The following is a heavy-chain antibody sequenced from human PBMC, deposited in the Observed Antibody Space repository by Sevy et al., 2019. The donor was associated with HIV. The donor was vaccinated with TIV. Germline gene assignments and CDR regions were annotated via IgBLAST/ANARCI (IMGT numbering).Heavy chain of an antibody. V-gene: IGHV3-33*01. CDR1: GFIFSNYG. CDR2: IWYDGSNK. CDR3: ARPAIVIVSNAVAVSGFFDS. J-gene: IGHJ4*02. Sequence: GGCLRLSCAASGFIFSNYGMHWVRQAPGKGLEWLAVIWYDGSNKYYTDSVKGRFTISRDNSKNTLYLQMNSLRAEDTALYYCARPAIVIVSNAVAVSGFFDSWGQGTLVTVSS. D-gene: IGHD2-2*01.